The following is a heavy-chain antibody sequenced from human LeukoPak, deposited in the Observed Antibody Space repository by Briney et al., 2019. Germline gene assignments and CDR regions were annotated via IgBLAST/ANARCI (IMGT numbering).Heavy chain of an antibody. CDR1: GGSFSGYY. Sequence: SETLSLTCAVYGGSFSGYYWSWIRQPPGKGLEWIGEINHSGSTNYNPSLKSRVTMSVDTSKNQFSLKLSSVTAADTAVYYCARVRYYYGSGSYYDYYFDYWGQGTLVTVSS. V-gene: IGHV4-34*01. J-gene: IGHJ4*02. D-gene: IGHD3-10*01. CDR2: INHSGST. CDR3: ARVRYYYGSGSYYDYYFDY.